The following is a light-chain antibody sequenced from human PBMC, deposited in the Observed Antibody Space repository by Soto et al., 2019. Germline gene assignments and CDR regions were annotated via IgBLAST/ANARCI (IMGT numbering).Light chain of an antibody. CDR1: RSNIGSNS. Sequence: QSALTQPPSASGTPGQRIVISCSGSRSNIGSNSVNWYQQFPGTAPKLLIYINGQRPSGVPDRFSGSQSGTSVSLAISGLHSEDEADYYCASWDDRLKGYVFGTGTKVTVL. CDR2: ING. CDR3: ASWDDRLKGYV. V-gene: IGLV1-44*01. J-gene: IGLJ1*01.